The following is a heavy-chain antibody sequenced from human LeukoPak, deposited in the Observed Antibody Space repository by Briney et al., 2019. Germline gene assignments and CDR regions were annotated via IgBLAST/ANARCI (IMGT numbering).Heavy chain of an antibody. D-gene: IGHD3-3*01. CDR3: ATTNLRFLEWLPPDY. J-gene: IGHJ4*02. CDR2: FDPEDGET. Sequence: ASVKVSCKVSGYTLTELSMHWVRQAPGKGLEWMGGFDPEDGETIYAQKFQGRVTMTEDTSTDTAYMELSSLRSEDTAVYCCATTNLRFLEWLPPDYWGQGTLVTVSS. V-gene: IGHV1-24*01. CDR1: GYTLTELS.